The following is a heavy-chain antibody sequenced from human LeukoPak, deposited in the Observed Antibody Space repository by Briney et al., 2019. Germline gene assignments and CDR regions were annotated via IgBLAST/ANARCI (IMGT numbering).Heavy chain of an antibody. J-gene: IGHJ4*02. Sequence: GGSLRLSCAASGFTFSSYAMHWVRQAPGKGLEWVAVISYDGSNKYYADSVKGRFTISRDNSKNTLYLQMNSLRAEDTAVYYCAKDLDVRFWGQGTLVTVSS. CDR1: GFTFSSYA. CDR3: AKDLDVRF. CDR2: ISYDGSNK. D-gene: IGHD1-1*01. V-gene: IGHV3-30-3*01.